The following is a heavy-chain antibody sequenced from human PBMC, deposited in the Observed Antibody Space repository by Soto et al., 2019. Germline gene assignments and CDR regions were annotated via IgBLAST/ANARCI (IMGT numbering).Heavy chain of an antibody. CDR2: IDNAGTDS. D-gene: IGHD3-10*01. CDR3: ARGWFGPDV. CDR1: GFTPSGRS. Sequence: EVQLVESGGGLVQPGGSLRLSCEASGFTPSGRSMHWVRQAPGKGLVWVSGIDNAGTDSTYADSVKGRFTSSRDNAKNMLYLQMNSLRVEDTAVYYCARGWFGPDVWGKGTTVTVSS. J-gene: IGHJ6*04. V-gene: IGHV3-74*01.